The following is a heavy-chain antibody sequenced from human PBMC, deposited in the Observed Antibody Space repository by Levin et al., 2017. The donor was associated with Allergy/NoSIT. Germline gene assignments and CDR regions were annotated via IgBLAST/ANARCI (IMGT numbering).Heavy chain of an antibody. Sequence: SETLSLTCTVSGVSISSYYWSWIRQPPGKGLEWIGYIYYSGSTNYNPSLKSRVTISVDTSKNQFSLKLSSVTAADTAVYYCARRGHYGGAFDYWGQGTLVTVSS. CDR2: IYYSGST. CDR1: GVSISSYY. J-gene: IGHJ4*02. D-gene: IGHD4-23*01. CDR3: ARRGHYGGAFDY. V-gene: IGHV4-59*01.